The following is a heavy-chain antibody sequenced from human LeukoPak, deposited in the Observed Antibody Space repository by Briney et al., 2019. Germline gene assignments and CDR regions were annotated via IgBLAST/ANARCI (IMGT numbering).Heavy chain of an antibody. CDR3: ARDRGRYDRSGYYPPLFD. CDR2: INPSGGST. V-gene: IGHV1-46*01. CDR1: GYTFTNYY. D-gene: IGHD3-22*01. Sequence: GASVKVSCKASGYTFTNYYLHWVRQAPGQGLEWMAMINPSGGSTTYAQKFQGRVTMTRDTSTTTAYMELRSLRSDDTAVYYCARDRGRYDRSGYYPPLFDWGQGTLVTVSS. J-gene: IGHJ4*02.